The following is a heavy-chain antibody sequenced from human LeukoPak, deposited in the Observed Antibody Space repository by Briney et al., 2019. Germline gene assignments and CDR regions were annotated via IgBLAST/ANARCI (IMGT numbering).Heavy chain of an antibody. Sequence: SETRSLTCTVSGGSISSGSYYWSWIRQPAGKGLEWIGRIYTSGSTNYNPSLKSRVTISVDTSKNQFSLKLSSVTAADTAVYYCARDRHLDYEGFDYWGQGTLVTVSS. CDR1: GGSISSGSYY. CDR2: IYTSGST. V-gene: IGHV4-61*02. J-gene: IGHJ4*02. CDR3: ARDRHLDYEGFDY. D-gene: IGHD4-17*01.